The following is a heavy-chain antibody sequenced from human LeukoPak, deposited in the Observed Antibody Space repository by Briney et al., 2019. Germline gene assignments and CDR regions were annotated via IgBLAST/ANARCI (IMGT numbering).Heavy chain of an antibody. CDR1: GYTFTGYY. V-gene: IGHV1-2*02. D-gene: IGHD2-2*01. CDR3: ARGWVVVVPAASVYMDV. CDR2: INPNSGGT. Sequence: ASVKVSCKASGYTFTGYYMHWVRQAPGQGLERMGWINPNSGGTNYAQKFQGRVTMTRDTSISTAYMELSRLRSDDTAVYYCARGWVVVVPAASVYMDVWGKGTTVTVSS. J-gene: IGHJ6*03.